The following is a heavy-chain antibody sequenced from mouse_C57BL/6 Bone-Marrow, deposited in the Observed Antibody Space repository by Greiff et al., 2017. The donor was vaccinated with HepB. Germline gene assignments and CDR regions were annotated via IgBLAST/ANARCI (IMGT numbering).Heavy chain of an antibody. V-gene: IGHV14-4*01. D-gene: IGHD1-1*01. J-gene: IGHJ2*01. CDR2: IDPENGDT. Sequence: EVQLQQSGAELVRPGASVKLSCTASGFNIKDDYMHWVKQRPEQGLEWIGWIDPENGDTEYASKFQGKATITADTSSNTAYLQLSSLTSEDTAVYYCTTRVATPHFDYWGQGTTLTVSS. CDR3: TTRVATPHFDY. CDR1: GFNIKDDY.